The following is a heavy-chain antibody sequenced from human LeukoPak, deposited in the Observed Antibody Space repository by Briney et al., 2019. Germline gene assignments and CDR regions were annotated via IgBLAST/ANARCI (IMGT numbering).Heavy chain of an antibody. CDR1: GFTFDDYG. CDR3: ARDWEDIVVVPAAIGV. Sequence: GGSLGLSCAASGFTFDDYGMSWVRQAPGKGLEWVSGINWNGGSTGYADSVKGRFTISRDNAKNTVYLQMNSLRPEDTAVYYCARDWEDIVVVPAAIGVWGQGTMVTVSS. J-gene: IGHJ3*01. CDR2: INWNGGST. D-gene: IGHD2-2*02. V-gene: IGHV3-20*04.